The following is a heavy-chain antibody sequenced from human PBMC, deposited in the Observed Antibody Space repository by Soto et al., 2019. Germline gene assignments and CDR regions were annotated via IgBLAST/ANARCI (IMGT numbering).Heavy chain of an antibody. CDR3: AKLVIGYCSGNTCDDY. CDR1: GFTFSYG. J-gene: IGHJ4*02. D-gene: IGHD2-15*01. V-gene: IGHV3-30*18. CDR2: ISYDSSNK. Sequence: VQLLESGGGLIQPGGSLRLSCAASGFTFSYGIHWLRQAPGKGLEWVAYISYDSSNKFYGDSVKGRFTIPRDNSKNTQFLQMNSLRAEDTAVYYCAKLVIGYCSGNTCDDYWGQGTLVAVSS.